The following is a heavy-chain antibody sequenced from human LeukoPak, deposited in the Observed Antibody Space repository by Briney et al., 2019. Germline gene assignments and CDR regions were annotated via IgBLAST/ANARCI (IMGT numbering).Heavy chain of an antibody. J-gene: IGHJ3*02. V-gene: IGHV1-2*02. CDR3: ARYYYDTSSAFDI. CDR1: GYTFTGYY. D-gene: IGHD3-22*01. CDR2: INPNSGGT. Sequence: ASVKVSCKASGYTFTGYYMHWVRQAPGQGLEWMGWINPNSGGTNYAQMFQGRVIMTRDTSISTAYMALSRLRSDDTAVYYCARYYYDTSSAFDIWGQGTMVTVSS.